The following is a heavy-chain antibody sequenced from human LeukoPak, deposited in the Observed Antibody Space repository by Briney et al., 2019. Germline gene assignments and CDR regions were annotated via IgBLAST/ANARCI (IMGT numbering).Heavy chain of an antibody. CDR1: GGSISSSSYY. CDR3: ARVDGDYPNWFDP. V-gene: IGHV4-39*01. J-gene: IGHJ5*02. Sequence: SETLSLTCTVSGGSISSSSYYWGWIRQPPGKGLEWIGSIYYSGSTYYNPSLKSRVTISVDTSKNQFSLKLSSVTAADTAVYYCARVDGDYPNWFDPWGQGTLVTVSS. CDR2: IYYSGST. D-gene: IGHD4-17*01.